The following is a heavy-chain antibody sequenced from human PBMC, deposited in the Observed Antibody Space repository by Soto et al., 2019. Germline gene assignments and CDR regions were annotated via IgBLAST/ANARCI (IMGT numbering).Heavy chain of an antibody. J-gene: IGHJ6*02. CDR1: GYNFSSCY. Sequence: ASVKVSCKASGYNFSSCYIHWLRQEPGQGLEWMGWINPNSGGTNYAQKFQGRVTVTRDTPTSTAYMELSRLTSDDTAVYYCARSLTEGYCTITGCYTRPLYGMDVWGQGTTVTVS. CDR3: ARSLTEGYCTITGCYTRPLYGMDV. D-gene: IGHD2-2*02. CDR2: INPNSGGT. V-gene: IGHV1-2*02.